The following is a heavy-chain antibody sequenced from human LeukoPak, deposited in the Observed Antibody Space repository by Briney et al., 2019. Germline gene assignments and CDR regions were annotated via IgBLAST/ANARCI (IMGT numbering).Heavy chain of an antibody. CDR2: ISSSGSTI. CDR1: GFTFSDYY. J-gene: IGHJ5*02. D-gene: IGHD5-18*01. V-gene: IGHV3-11*04. CDR3: ARDGYSYGINWFDP. Sequence: GGSLRLSCAASGFTFSDYYMSWIRQAPGKGLEWVSYISSSGSTIYYADSVKGRFTISRDNAKNSLYLQMNSLRAENTAVYYCARDGYSYGINWFDPWGQGTLVTVSS.